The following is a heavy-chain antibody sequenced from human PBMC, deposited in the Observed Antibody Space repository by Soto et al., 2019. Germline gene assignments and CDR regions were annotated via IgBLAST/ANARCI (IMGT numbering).Heavy chain of an antibody. Sequence: GASVKVSCKASGGTFSSYAISWVRQAPGQGLEWMGGIIPIFGTANYAQKYQGRVTITADKSTSTAYMELSSLRSDDTAVYYCARDQGLYYYYGMDVWGQGTTVTVSS. V-gene: IGHV1-69*06. CDR1: GGTFSSYA. J-gene: IGHJ6*02. CDR2: IIPIFGTA. D-gene: IGHD5-12*01. CDR3: ARDQGLYYYYGMDV.